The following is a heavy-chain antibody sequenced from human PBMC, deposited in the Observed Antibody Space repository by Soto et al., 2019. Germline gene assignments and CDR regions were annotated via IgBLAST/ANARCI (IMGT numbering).Heavy chain of an antibody. CDR2: INHSGST. CDR1: GGSFSGYY. CDR3: ASCSSGWSAGMDA. V-gene: IGHV4-34*01. J-gene: IGHJ6*02. D-gene: IGHD6-13*01. Sequence: LSLTCAVYGGSFSGYYWSWIRQPPGKGLEWIGEINHSGSTRYSPSFQGQVTISADKSISTAYPQWSSLKASDTAMYYCASCSSGWSAGMDAWGQGTTVTVSS.